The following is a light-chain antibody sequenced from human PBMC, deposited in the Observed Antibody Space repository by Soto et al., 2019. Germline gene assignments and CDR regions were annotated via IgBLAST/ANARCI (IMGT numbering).Light chain of an antibody. J-gene: IGKJ1*01. V-gene: IGKV3-15*01. CDR1: QSVSSN. CDR3: QQYNNWLTWT. CDR2: GAS. Sequence: EIVMTRSPATLSVSPGERATLSCRASQSVSSNLAWYQQKPGQAPRLLIYGASTRDTGIPARFSGSGSGTEFTLTFSSLQSEDFAVYYCQQYNNWLTWTFGQ.